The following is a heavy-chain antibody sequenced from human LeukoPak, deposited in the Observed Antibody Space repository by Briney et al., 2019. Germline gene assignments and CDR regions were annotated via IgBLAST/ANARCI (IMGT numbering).Heavy chain of an antibody. J-gene: IGHJ4*02. CDR2: IRSKAYGGTT. V-gene: IGHV3-49*03. Sequence: SGGSLRLSCTASGFTFGDYAMSWFRQAPGKGLEWVGFIRSKAYGGTTEFAASVKGRFTISRDDSKSIAYLQVNSLKTEDTAVYYCTRTIWGVGATNYFDYWGQGTLVTVSS. CDR1: GFTFGDYA. D-gene: IGHD1-26*01. CDR3: TRTIWGVGATNYFDY.